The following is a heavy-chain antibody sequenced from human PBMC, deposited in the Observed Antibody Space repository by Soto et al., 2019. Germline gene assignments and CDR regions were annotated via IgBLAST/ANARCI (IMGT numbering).Heavy chain of an antibody. Sequence: GGSLRLSCAASGFTFSNYAMHWVRQAPGKGLEWVALTSYDGNNEYYTDSVKGRFTISRDNSKNTLYLQMNSLRAEDTAVYYCATSVMCFDYWGQGTLVTVSS. V-gene: IGHV3-30*03. D-gene: IGHD3-16*01. CDR3: ATSVMCFDY. CDR2: TSYDGNNE. CDR1: GFTFSNYA. J-gene: IGHJ4*02.